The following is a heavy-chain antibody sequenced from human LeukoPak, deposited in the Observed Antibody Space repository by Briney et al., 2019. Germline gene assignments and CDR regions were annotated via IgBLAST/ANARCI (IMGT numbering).Heavy chain of an antibody. D-gene: IGHD1-14*01. V-gene: IGHV3-33*01. CDR3: ARENHKMNWGTDRCHRGIEY. J-gene: IGHJ4*02. CDR2: IWSEGNDT. CDR1: GFTFNFYG. Sequence: GGSLRLSCAASGFTFNFYGMLWVRQPPGKGREWLAAIWSEGNDTFYADSVQGRFTISRDNSKSTLSLRMDSLRAEDTAVYYCARENHKMNWGTDRCHRGIEYWGPGALVTVSS.